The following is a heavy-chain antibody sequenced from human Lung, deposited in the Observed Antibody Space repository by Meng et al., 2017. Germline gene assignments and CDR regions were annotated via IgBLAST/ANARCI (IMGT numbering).Heavy chain of an antibody. CDR1: GGSFSDYY. CDR3: ARGPTTMAHDFDY. D-gene: IGHD4-11*01. V-gene: IGHV4-34*01. J-gene: IGHJ4*02. Sequence: QVQLAQWCSGLLEPSETLSLTCVVSGGSFSDYYWSWIRQPPGKGLEWIGEINHSGSTNYNPSLESRATISVDTSQNNLSLKLSSVTAADSAVYYCARGPTTMAHDFDYWGQGTLVTVSS. CDR2: INHSGST.